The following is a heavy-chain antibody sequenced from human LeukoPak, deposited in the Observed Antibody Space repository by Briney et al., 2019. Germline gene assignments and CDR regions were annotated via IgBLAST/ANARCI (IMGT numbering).Heavy chain of an antibody. D-gene: IGHD2-15*01. Sequence: ASVKVSCKASGYTFTSYDINWVRQATGQGLEWMGWMNPNSGNTGYAQKFQGRVTMTRNTSISTAYMELSSLRSEDTAVYYCATMGGDCSGSSCYYSAFDIWGQGTMVTVSS. CDR3: ATMGGDCSGSSCYYSAFDI. J-gene: IGHJ3*02. CDR1: GYTFTSYD. V-gene: IGHV1-8*02. CDR2: MNPNSGNT.